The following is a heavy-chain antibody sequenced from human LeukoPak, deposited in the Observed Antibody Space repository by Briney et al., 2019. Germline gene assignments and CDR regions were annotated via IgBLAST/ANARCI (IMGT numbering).Heavy chain of an antibody. CDR2: IYYSGST. D-gene: IGHD3-10*01. J-gene: IGHJ4*02. V-gene: IGHV4-39*01. CDR1: GGSISSSSYY. CDR3: ATSKIQLWAFDY. Sequence: SETLSPTCTVSGGSISSSSYYWGWIRQPPGKGLEWIGSIYYSGSTYYNPSLKSRVTISVDTSKNQFSLKLSSVTAADTAVYYCATSKIQLWAFDYWGQGTLVTVSS.